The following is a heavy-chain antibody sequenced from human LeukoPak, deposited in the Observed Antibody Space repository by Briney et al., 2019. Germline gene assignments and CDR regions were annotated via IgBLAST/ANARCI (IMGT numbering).Heavy chain of an antibody. CDR3: ARTTEGGYTYDYFYYYYMDV. Sequence: SETLSLTCTVSGGSMSSGSSYWSWIRQPAGKGLEWIGRVYISGSTNYNPSLKSRVTISVDTSKNQFSLKLSSVTAADTAVYYCARTTEGGYTYDYFYYYYMDVWGKGTTVTISS. CDR2: VYISGST. CDR1: GGSMSSGSSY. V-gene: IGHV4-61*02. J-gene: IGHJ6*03. D-gene: IGHD5-18*01.